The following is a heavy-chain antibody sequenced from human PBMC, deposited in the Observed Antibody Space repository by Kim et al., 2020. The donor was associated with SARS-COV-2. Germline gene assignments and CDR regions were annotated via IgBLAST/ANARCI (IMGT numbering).Heavy chain of an antibody. D-gene: IGHD5-12*01. J-gene: IGHJ4*02. CDR3: ARQATVDY. V-gene: IGHV4-39*01. Sequence: SETLSLTCTVSGGSISSSSYYWGWIRQPPGKGLEWIGSIYYSGSTYYNPSLKSRVTISVDTSKNQFSLKLSSVTAADTAVYYCARQATVDYWGQGTLVTVSS. CDR2: IYYSGST. CDR1: GGSISSSSYY.